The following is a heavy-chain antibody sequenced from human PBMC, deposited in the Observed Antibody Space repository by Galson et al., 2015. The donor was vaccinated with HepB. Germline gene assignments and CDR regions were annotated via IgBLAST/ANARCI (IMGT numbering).Heavy chain of an antibody. CDR3: ARDDGNDLNYYFDY. Sequence: SLRLSCAASGFTFSSYGMHWVRQAPGKGLEWVAVIWYDGSNKYYADSVKGRFTISRDNSKNTLYLQMNSLRAEDTAVYYCARDDGNDLNYYFDYWGQGTLVTVSS. V-gene: IGHV3-33*01. CDR2: IWYDGSNK. CDR1: GFTFSSYG. D-gene: IGHD1-1*01. J-gene: IGHJ4*02.